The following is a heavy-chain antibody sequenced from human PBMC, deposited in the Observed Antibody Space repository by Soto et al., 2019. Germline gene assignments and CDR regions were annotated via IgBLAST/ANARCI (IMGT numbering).Heavy chain of an antibody. D-gene: IGHD6-6*01. J-gene: IGHJ5*02. CDR2: ISGSGGST. CDR1: GFTFSSYA. CDR3: VKDRKYSSYNWFDP. V-gene: IGHV3-23*01. Sequence: GGSLRLSCAASGFTFSSYAMSWVRQAPGKGLEWVSTISGSGGSTYYADSVKGRFTISRDNSKNTLYLQMNSLRAEDTAVYYCVKDRKYSSYNWFDPWGQGTLVTVSS.